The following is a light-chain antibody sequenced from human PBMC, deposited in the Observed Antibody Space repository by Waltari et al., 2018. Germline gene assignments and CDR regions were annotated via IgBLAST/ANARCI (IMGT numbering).Light chain of an antibody. J-gene: IGKJ1*01. Sequence: EIQMTQSPSSLSASVGDSVTITCRASQTISSYLNWYQQKPGKAPELLIYAASRLQSGVPSRFSGSGSGTDFTLTISTLQPEDSATYYCQQSYNTPRTFGQGTKVEI. CDR3: QQSYNTPRT. V-gene: IGKV1-39*01. CDR1: QTISSY. CDR2: AAS.